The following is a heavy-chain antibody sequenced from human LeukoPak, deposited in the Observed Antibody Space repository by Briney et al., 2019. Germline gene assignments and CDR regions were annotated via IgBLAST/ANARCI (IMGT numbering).Heavy chain of an antibody. V-gene: IGHV5-51*01. J-gene: IGHJ5*01. D-gene: IGHD3-22*01. Sequence: GESLKISCNGSGFNFTAYWIAWVRQMPGKGLEWVGISHPINSDTKYSPSFQGQVTISADQSSSTAYLQWNSLKASDTAMYYCARHQYYYDSSGNYGWFDSWGQRTLVTVS. CDR2: SHPINSDT. CDR1: GFNFTAYW. CDR3: ARHQYYYDSSGNYGWFDS.